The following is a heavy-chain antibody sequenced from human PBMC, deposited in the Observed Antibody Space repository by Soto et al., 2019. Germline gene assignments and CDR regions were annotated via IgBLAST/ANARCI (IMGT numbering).Heavy chain of an antibody. CDR3: AKETFFFESRTSYSAQRPRWLDP. CDR2: ISSSGRST. D-gene: IGHD2-21*01. J-gene: IGHJ5*02. CDR1: GFTFSDFN. V-gene: IGHV3-48*02. Sequence: PGGSLRLSCAASGFTFSDFNMNWVRQAPGKGLEWISYISSSGRSTYYADSVKGRFTISRDNANNSLFLQMNSLVDEDSAVYYCAKETFFFESRTSYSAQRPRWLDPWGPGTLVPVSS.